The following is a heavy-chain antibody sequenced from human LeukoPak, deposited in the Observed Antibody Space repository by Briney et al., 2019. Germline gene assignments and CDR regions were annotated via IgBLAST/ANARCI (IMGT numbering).Heavy chain of an antibody. CDR3: ARDQGGYSSSWYGGRFDP. D-gene: IGHD6-13*01. CDR2: IYTSGST. V-gene: IGHV4-4*07. J-gene: IGHJ5*02. CDR1: GGSISSYY. Sequence: SETLSLTCTVSGGSISSYYWSWIRQPAGKGLEWIGRIYTSGSTNYNPSLRSRVTMSVDTSKNQFSLKLSSVTAADTAVYYCARDQGGYSSSWYGGRFDPWGQGTLVTVSS.